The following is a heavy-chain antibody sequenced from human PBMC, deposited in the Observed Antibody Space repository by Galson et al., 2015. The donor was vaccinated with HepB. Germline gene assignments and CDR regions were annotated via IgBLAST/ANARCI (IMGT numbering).Heavy chain of an antibody. J-gene: IGHJ4*02. CDR3: TKEDDRRSSH. D-gene: IGHD3-9*01. Sequence: SETLSLTCTVSGGSISSSSYYWGWIRQPPGKGLEWIGSIYYSGSTYYNPSLKSRVTISVDTSKNQFSLKLSSVSAADTAIYYCTKEDDRRSSHWGQGTLVTVSA. V-gene: IGHV4-39*02. CDR2: IYYSGST. CDR1: GGSISSSSYY.